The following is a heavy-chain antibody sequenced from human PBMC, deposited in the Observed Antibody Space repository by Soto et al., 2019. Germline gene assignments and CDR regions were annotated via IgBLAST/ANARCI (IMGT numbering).Heavy chain of an antibody. Sequence: GGSLRLSCAASGFTFSSYSMNWVRQAPGKGLEWVSYISSSSTIYYADSVKGRFTISRDNAKNSLYLQMNSLRDEDTAVYYCALQQAGYAFDIWGQGTMVTVSS. CDR2: ISSSSTI. V-gene: IGHV3-48*02. J-gene: IGHJ3*02. CDR3: ALQQAGYAFDI. CDR1: GFTFSSYS. D-gene: IGHD6-13*01.